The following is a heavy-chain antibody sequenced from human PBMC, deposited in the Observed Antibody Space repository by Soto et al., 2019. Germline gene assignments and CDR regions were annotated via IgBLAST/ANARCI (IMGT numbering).Heavy chain of an antibody. V-gene: IGHV3-74*01. J-gene: IGHJ6*02. CDR2: INSDGSST. D-gene: IGHD6-6*01. Sequence: EVQLVESGGGLVQPGGSLRLSCAASGFTFSSYWMHWVRQAPGKGLVWVSRINSDGSSTSYADSVKGRFTISRDSAKNTLYLQMNSLRAEDTAVYYCARDIDSSSSDYYYYGMDVWGQGTTVTVSS. CDR1: GFTFSSYW. CDR3: ARDIDSSSSDYYYYGMDV.